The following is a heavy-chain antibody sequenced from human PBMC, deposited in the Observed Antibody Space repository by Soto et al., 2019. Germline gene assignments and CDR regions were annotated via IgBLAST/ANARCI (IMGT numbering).Heavy chain of an antibody. J-gene: IGHJ4*02. D-gene: IGHD2-2*01. CDR3: ARSLHCSSTSCYGVPFFDY. Sequence: SETLSLTCTVSGGSISSYYWSWIRQPPGKGLEWIGYIYYSGSTNYNPSLKSRVTISVDTSKNQFSLKLSSVTAADTAVYYCARSLHCSSTSCYGVPFFDYWGQGTLVTVSS. CDR2: IYYSGST. CDR1: GGSISSYY. V-gene: IGHV4-59*01.